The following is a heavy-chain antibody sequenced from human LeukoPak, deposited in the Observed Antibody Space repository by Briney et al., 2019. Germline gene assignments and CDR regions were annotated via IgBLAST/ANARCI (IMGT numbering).Heavy chain of an antibody. CDR1: GLTVTDNY. V-gene: IGHV3-53*05. CDR2: IFPDGRT. CDR3: ARHNTRFLERLPALGS. D-gene: IGHD3-3*01. J-gene: IGHJ5*02. Sequence: GGSLRLSCAASGLTVTDNYFSWVRQAPGKGLEWVSVIFPDGRTYHADSVKGRFTISRDKSKNTLYLQMRSLRPDDTAVYYCARHNTRFLERLPALGSWGQGTLVTVSS.